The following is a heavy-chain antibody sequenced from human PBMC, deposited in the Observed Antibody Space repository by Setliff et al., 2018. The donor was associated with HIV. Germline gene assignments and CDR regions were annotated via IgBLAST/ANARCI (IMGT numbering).Heavy chain of an antibody. D-gene: IGHD3-22*01. CDR3: VRGSGYYYFDN. CDR1: GFTFSSYW. CDR2: MNTDGSST. Sequence: GGSLRLSCAASGFTFSSYWMHWVRQAPGKGLLWVFGMNTDGSSTRYADSVKGRFPISRDNAKNMLYLQMNSLSADDTAVYYCVRGSGYYYFDNWGQGALFTVSS. J-gene: IGHJ4*02. V-gene: IGHV3-74*01.